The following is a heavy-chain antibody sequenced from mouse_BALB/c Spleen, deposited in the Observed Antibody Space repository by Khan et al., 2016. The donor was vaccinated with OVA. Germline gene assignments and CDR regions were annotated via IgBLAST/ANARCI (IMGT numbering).Heavy chain of an antibody. CDR1: GFTFSTYG. V-gene: IGHV5-6*01. CDR3: TRLAYYYDSEGFPY. J-gene: IGHJ3*01. CDR2: VSTGGSYT. Sequence: EVELVESGGDLVKPGGSLKLSCAASGFTFSTYGMSWVRQAPDKRLEWVATVSTGGSYTYYPDSVKGRFTISRDNAKNTLYLQMSGLRSEDTAMFYCTRLAYYYDSEGFPYWGQGTLVTVSA. D-gene: IGHD1-1*01.